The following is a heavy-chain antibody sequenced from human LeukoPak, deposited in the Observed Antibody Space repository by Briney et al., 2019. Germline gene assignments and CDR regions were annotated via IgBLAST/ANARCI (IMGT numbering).Heavy chain of an antibody. CDR1: GYTFTGYY. D-gene: IGHD3-3*01. CDR2: INPNSGGT. V-gene: IGHV1-2*02. J-gene: IGHJ6*02. CDR3: ARDRYRFLEWLRHYYYGMDV. Sequence: GASVKVSCKASGYTFTGYYMHWVRQAPGQGLEWMGWINPNSGGTNYAQKFQGRVTMTRDTSISTAYMELSRLRSDDTAVYYCARDRYRFLEWLRHYYYGMDVWGQGTTVTVSS.